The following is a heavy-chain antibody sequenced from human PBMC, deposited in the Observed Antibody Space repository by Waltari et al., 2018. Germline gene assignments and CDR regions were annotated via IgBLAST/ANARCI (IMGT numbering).Heavy chain of an antibody. D-gene: IGHD3-22*01. Sequence: QVNLQQWGAGLLKPSETLSLTCAVSVGSLSGYYWSWIRQSPGRGLEWVGEINQSGDTNYNPSLKSRVTTSLDTSTNTFSLKVKLVTAADTAMYFCARRSPISVIVPDEGPFDLWGLGTMVTVSS. CDR1: VGSLSGYY. CDR3: ARRSPISVIVPDEGPFDL. V-gene: IGHV4-34*01. CDR2: INQSGDT. J-gene: IGHJ3*01.